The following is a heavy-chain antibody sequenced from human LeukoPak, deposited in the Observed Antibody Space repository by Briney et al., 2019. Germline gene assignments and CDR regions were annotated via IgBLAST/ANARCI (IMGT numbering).Heavy chain of an antibody. V-gene: IGHV3-21*01. CDR3: GRDALGYCSSTSCYFDY. CDR2: ISSSSNYI. J-gene: IGHJ4*02. CDR1: GFTFSSYS. D-gene: IGHD2-2*01. Sequence: GGSLRLSCAASGFTFSSYSMNWVRQAPGKGLEWVSSISSSSNYIYYADSVKGRFTISRDNAKNSLYLQMNSLRAEDTAVYYCGRDALGYCSSTSCYFDYWGQGTLVTVSS.